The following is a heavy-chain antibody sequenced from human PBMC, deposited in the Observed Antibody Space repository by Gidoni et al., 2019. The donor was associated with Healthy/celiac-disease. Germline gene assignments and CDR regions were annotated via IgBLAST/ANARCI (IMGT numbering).Heavy chain of an antibody. D-gene: IGHD3-3*01. V-gene: IGHV3-23*01. CDR1: GFTFSSYA. Sequence: EVQLLESGGGFVQPGGSLRLSCAASGFTFSSYAMSWVRQAPGKGLEWVSAISGSGGSTYYADYVKGRFTISRDNSKNTMYLQMNSLRAEDTAVYYCAKSGLGVVPKEFDYWGQGTLVTVSS. CDR2: ISGSGGST. CDR3: AKSGLGVVPKEFDY. J-gene: IGHJ4*02.